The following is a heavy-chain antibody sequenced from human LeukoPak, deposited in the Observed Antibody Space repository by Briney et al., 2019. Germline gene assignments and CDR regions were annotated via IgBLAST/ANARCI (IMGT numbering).Heavy chain of an antibody. CDR2: MNPNSGNT. J-gene: IGHJ4*02. V-gene: IGHV1-8*01. Sequence: GASVKVSCKASGYTFTSYDINWVRQATGQGLEWMGWMNPNSGNTGYAQKFQGRVTMTRNTSISTAYMELSSLRSEDTAVYYCARGLPLQLWFSYSFYFDYWGQGTLVTVSS. CDR3: ARGLPLQLWFSYSFYFDY. D-gene: IGHD5-18*01. CDR1: GYTFTSYD.